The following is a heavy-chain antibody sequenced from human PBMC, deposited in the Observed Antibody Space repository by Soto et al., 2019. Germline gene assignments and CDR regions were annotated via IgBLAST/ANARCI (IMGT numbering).Heavy chain of an antibody. CDR2: ISYDGSNK. CDR1: GFTFSSYA. J-gene: IGHJ4*02. CDR3: ARGAYFYDASGYYVY. V-gene: IGHV3-30-3*01. D-gene: IGHD3-22*01. Sequence: QVQLVEYGGGVGQPGRSLRLSCVVSGFTFSSYAMHWVRQAPGKGLECVTVISYDGSNKHYADSVKGRFTISRDNSKNSLYLQMNSLRAEDTAVYYGARGAYFYDASGYYVYWGQGTLVTVSS.